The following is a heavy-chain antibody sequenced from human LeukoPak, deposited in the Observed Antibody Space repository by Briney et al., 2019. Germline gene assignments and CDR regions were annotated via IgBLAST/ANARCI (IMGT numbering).Heavy chain of an antibody. CDR3: ARERHDSSGYYPRYFQH. Sequence: ASVKVSCKSYGYTFTSYFMHWVRQAPGQGLEWMGIINPSGGSTNYAQKFQGRVTMTRDMSTSTVYMELSSLRSEDTAVYYCARERHDSSGYYPRYFQHWGQGTLVTVSS. D-gene: IGHD3-22*01. V-gene: IGHV1-46*01. CDR1: GYTFTSYF. CDR2: INPSGGST. J-gene: IGHJ1*01.